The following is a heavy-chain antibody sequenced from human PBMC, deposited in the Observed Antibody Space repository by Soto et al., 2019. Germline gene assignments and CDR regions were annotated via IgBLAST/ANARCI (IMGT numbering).Heavy chain of an antibody. CDR1: GFTFSDHY. V-gene: IGHV3-72*01. CDR3: ARGKGTTWTDHALDI. Sequence: PGGSLRLSCAASGFTFSDHYMDWVRQAPGKGLEWVGRIRNKFNSYTTEYAASVKGRFTISRDDSKNSLYFQMNSLKADDTAVYYCARGKGTTWTDHALDIWGQGTMVTVSS. CDR2: IRNKFNSYTT. J-gene: IGHJ3*02. D-gene: IGHD1-1*01.